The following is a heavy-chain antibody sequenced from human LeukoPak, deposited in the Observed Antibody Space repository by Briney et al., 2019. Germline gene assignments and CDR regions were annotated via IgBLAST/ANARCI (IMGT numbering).Heavy chain of an antibody. CDR3: IKDMGFDLLKDAFDL. J-gene: IGHJ3*01. CDR2: ISWDGRNM. D-gene: IGHD1-26*01. CDR1: GFSLYDYA. Sequence: GGSLRLSCAASGFSLYDYAMHWVRHAPGQGLEWVSSISWDGRNMAYAASVKGRFTISRDNAQNSLYLQMYSLKIDDTAFYYCIKDMGFDLLKDAFDLWGQGMLVTVSS. V-gene: IGHV3-9*01.